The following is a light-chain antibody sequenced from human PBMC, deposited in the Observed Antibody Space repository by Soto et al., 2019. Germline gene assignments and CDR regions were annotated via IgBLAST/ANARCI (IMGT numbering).Light chain of an antibody. V-gene: IGKV3-20*01. CDR3: QQYGSAPWT. CDR1: LSVASNY. J-gene: IGKJ1*01. Sequence: EIVLTQSPGTLPLSPGERATLSCRASLSVASNYVAWYQQKPGQAPRLLIYAASGRATGIPDRFSGSGSGTAFTLTISRLEPEDFAVYYCQQYGSAPWTFGQGTKLEIK. CDR2: AAS.